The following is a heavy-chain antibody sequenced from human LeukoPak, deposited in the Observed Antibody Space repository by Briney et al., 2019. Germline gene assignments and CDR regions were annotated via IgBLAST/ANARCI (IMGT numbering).Heavy chain of an antibody. CDR2: LSGSGITT. J-gene: IGHJ4*03. CDR3: AKGIYSSGWSYFDY. Sequence: GGSLRLSCAASGFTFSNSAMSWVRQAPGKELEWVSTLSGSGITTYYADSVKGRFTISRDNSKNTLYLQMNSLRAEDTAVYYCAKGIYSSGWSYFDYWGHGTLVTASS. CDR1: GFTFSNSA. D-gene: IGHD6-19*01. V-gene: IGHV3-23*01.